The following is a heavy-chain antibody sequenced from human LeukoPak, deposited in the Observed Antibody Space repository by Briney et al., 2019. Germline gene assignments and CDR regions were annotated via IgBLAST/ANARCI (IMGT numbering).Heavy chain of an antibody. D-gene: IGHD1-14*01. CDR2: ISSNSIYV. Sequence: GGSLRLSCAASGFTFSSYSMNWVRQAPGKGLEWVSSISSNSIYVFYADSMKGRFTISRDNAKNSLSLQMNSLRVEDTAVYYCARDQVDRIWYFDYWGQGTLVTVSS. CDR3: ARDQVDRIWYFDY. V-gene: IGHV3-21*01. J-gene: IGHJ4*02. CDR1: GFTFSSYS.